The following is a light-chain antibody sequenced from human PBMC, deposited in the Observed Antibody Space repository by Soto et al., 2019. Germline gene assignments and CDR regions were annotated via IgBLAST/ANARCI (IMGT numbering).Light chain of an antibody. CDR2: DAS. Sequence: DIQMTQSPSSLSASVGDRVTITCQASQDISNSLNWYQQKPGKAPKLLIYDASNLETGVPSRFSGSGSGTYFTFTISSLQPEDIATYYCQQYDNLPVTFGPGTKVDIK. CDR1: QDISNS. J-gene: IGKJ3*01. CDR3: QQYDNLPVT. V-gene: IGKV1-33*01.